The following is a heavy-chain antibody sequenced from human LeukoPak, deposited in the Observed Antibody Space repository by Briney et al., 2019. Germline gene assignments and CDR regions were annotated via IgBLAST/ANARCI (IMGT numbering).Heavy chain of an antibody. V-gene: IGHV1-46*01. CDR1: GYTFTSYY. Sequence: ASVKVSCKASGYTFTSYYMHWVRQAPGQGREWMGIINPSGGSTSYAQKFQGRVTMTRDTSTSTVYMELSSLRSEDTAVYYCARELVVAGGFDYWGQGTLVTVSS. CDR3: ARELVVAGGFDY. D-gene: IGHD2-15*01. CDR2: INPSGGST. J-gene: IGHJ4*02.